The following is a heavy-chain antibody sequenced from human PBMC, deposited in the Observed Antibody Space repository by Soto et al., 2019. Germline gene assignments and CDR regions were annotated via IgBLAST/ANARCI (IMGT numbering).Heavy chain of an antibody. CDR1: GGSISSGGYY. Sequence: SETLSLTCTVSGGSISSGGYYWSWIRQHPGKGLEWIGYIYYSGSTYYSPSLKSRVTISVDTSKNQFSLKLSSVTAADTAVYYCARGFRYYDNFKKGGYFDYWGQGTLVTVSS. D-gene: IGHD3-22*01. CDR3: ARGFRYYDNFKKGGYFDY. J-gene: IGHJ4*02. CDR2: IYYSGST. V-gene: IGHV4-31*03.